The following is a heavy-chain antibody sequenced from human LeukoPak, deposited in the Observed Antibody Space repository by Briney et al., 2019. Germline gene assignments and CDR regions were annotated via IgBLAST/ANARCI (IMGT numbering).Heavy chain of an antibody. Sequence: GGSLRLSWAASGFTFSTYNMNWVRQAPGKGLEWISYINADSSTIQYADSVRGRFTTSRDNAKNSLYLQMNSLRAEDTAVYYCVRDNSRGQSLGVIYWGQGSLVTVSS. J-gene: IGHJ4*02. CDR1: GFTFSTYN. CDR2: INADSSTI. V-gene: IGHV3-48*01. D-gene: IGHD3-22*01. CDR3: VRDNSRGQSLGVIY.